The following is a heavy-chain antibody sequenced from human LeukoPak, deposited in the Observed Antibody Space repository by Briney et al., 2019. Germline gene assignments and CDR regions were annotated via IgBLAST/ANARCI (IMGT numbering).Heavy chain of an antibody. V-gene: IGHV3-7*01. Sequence: GGSLRLSCAASGFTFSSYWMSWVRQAPGKGLEWVANIKQDGSEKYYVDSVKGRFTISRDNAKNSLYLQMNSLRAEDTAVYYCAREATRIYYYDSSGYSDYWGQGTLVTVSS. CDR3: AREATRIYYYDSSGYSDY. CDR2: IKQDGSEK. CDR1: GFTFSSYW. D-gene: IGHD3-22*01. J-gene: IGHJ4*02.